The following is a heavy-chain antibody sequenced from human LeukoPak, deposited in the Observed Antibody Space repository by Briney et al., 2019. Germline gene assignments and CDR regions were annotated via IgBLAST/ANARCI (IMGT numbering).Heavy chain of an antibody. J-gene: IGHJ4*02. V-gene: IGHV3-48*03. CDR3: RGTALADY. D-gene: IGHD6-13*01. CDR1: GFTFSSYE. CDR2: ISSSGSTI. Sequence: GGSLRLSCAASGFTFSSYEMNWVRQAPGKGLERVSYISSSGSTIYYADSVKGRFTISRDNAKNSLYLQMNSLRVEDTAVYYCRGTALADYWGQGTLVTVSS.